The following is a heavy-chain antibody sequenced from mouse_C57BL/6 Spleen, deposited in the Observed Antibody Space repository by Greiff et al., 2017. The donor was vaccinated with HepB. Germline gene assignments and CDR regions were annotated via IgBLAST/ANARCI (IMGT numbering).Heavy chain of an antibody. D-gene: IGHD2-5*01. CDR3: ARGAYYSNYGDY. CDR2: IDPSDSET. Sequence: QVQLQQPGAELVRPGSSVKLSCKASGYTFTSYWMHWVKQRPIQGLEWIGNIDPSDSETHYNQKFKDKDTLTVDKSSSTAYMTLSSLTSEDSAVYYSARGAYYSNYGDYWGQGTTLTVSS. J-gene: IGHJ2*01. CDR1: GYTFTSYW. V-gene: IGHV1-52*01.